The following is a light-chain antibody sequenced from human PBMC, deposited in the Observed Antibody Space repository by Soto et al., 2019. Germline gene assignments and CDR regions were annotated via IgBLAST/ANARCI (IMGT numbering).Light chain of an antibody. J-gene: IGLJ1*01. Sequence: QSALTQPASVSGSPGQSITISCTGTSSNVGDYNYVYWYQQHPGRAPKLMIYDVSSRPSGVSNRFSGSKSGNTASLTISGLQAEDEADYYCSSYTTTSTPYVFGTGTKLTVL. V-gene: IGLV2-14*03. CDR1: SSNVGDYNY. CDR2: DVS. CDR3: SSYTTTSTPYV.